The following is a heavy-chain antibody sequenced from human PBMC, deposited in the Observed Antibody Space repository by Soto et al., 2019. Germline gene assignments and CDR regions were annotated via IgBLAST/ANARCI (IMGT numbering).Heavy chain of an antibody. CDR1: GYTFTSYG. D-gene: IGHD5-18*01. J-gene: IGHJ4*02. CDR3: ARTGTAMPTRENY. Sequence: QVQLVQSGAEVKKPGASVKVSCKAPGYTFTSYGITWVRQAPGQGLEWMGWISAHNGNKKYAQKFQGRVTMTTDTSTSTAYMDLRSLRSDDTAVYYCARTGTAMPTRENYWGQGTLVTVSA. V-gene: IGHV1-18*01. CDR2: ISAHNGNK.